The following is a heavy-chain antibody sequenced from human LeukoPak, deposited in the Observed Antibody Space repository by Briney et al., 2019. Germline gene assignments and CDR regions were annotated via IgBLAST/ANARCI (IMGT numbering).Heavy chain of an antibody. V-gene: IGHV1-2*02. D-gene: IGHD3-22*01. CDR3: ARAGHRKYYYDNAYDY. Sequence: VASVKVSCKASGYTFTSYAMNWVRQAPGQGLEWMGWINPNSGGTNHAQKFQGRVTMTRDTSISTAYMELRSLRSDDTAVYYCARAGHRKYYYDNAYDYWGQGTLVTVSS. CDR2: INPNSGGT. CDR1: GYTFTSYA. J-gene: IGHJ4*02.